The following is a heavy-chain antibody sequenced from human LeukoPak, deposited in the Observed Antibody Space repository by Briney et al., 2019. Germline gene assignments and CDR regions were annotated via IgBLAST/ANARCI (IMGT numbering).Heavy chain of an antibody. CDR1: GFAFSSYA. V-gene: IGHV3-30*04. CDR2: ISYDGTNK. D-gene: IGHD2-15*01. CDR3: AKDIAAFQH. J-gene: IGHJ1*01. Sequence: PGRSLRLSCAASGFAFSSYAMHWVRQAPGKGLEWVALISYDGTNKYYADSVKGRFTISRDNSKNTLYLQMNSLRAEDTAVYYCAKDIAAFQHWGQGTLVTVSS.